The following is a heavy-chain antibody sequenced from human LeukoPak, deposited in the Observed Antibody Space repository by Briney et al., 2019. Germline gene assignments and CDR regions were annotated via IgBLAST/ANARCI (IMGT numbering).Heavy chain of an antibody. CDR2: IYYSGST. D-gene: IGHD6-13*01. Sequence: SETLSLTCTVSGGSISSGSYYWSWIRQPPGKGLEWIGYIYYSGSTNYNPSLNSRVTISVDTSKNQFSLKLSSVTAADTAVYYCARGGIAAAAPFDYWGQGTLVTVSS. V-gene: IGHV4-61*01. J-gene: IGHJ4*02. CDR1: GGSISSGSYY. CDR3: ARGGIAAAAPFDY.